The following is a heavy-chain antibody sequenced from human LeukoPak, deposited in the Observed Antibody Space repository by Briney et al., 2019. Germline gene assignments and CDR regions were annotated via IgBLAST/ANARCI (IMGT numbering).Heavy chain of an antibody. J-gene: IGHJ6*02. D-gene: IGHD5-12*01. CDR3: ARGGSGYGDYSYFFGLDV. CDR2: ISSSSSAI. Sequence: GGSLRLSCAASAFTFSSYSMNWVRQAPGKGLEWPSYISSSSSAIYYADSVKGRFTISRDNAKNSLYLQMNSLRDEDTAVYYCARGGSGYGDYSYFFGLDVWGQGTTVTVSS. CDR1: AFTFSSYS. V-gene: IGHV3-48*02.